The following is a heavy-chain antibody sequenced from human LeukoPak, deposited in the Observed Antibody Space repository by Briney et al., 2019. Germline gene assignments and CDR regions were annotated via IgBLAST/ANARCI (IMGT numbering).Heavy chain of an antibody. J-gene: IGHJ4*02. CDR1: GFTFSSYA. D-gene: IGHD2-2*01. CDR2: ICGSGGST. V-gene: IGHV3-23*01. Sequence: GGSLRLSCAASGFTFSSYAMSWVRQAPGKGLEWVSAICGSGGSTYYADSVKGRFTISRDNSKKTLYLQMNSLLAEDTAVYYCAKKEGSSSERFDYWGQGTLVTVSS. CDR3: AKKEGSSSERFDY.